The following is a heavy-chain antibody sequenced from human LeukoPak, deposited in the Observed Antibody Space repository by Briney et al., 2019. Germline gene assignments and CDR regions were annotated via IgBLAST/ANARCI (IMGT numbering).Heavy chain of an antibody. Sequence: GASVKVSCKASGYTFTGYYMHWVRQAPGQGLEWMGWINPNSGGTNYAQKFQGRVTMTRDTSISTAYMELRSLRSDDTAVYYCARVSSSWYSYYYYYMDVWGKGTTVTVSS. CDR3: ARVSSSWYSYYYYYMDV. J-gene: IGHJ6*03. V-gene: IGHV1-2*02. CDR2: INPNSGGT. CDR1: GYTFTGYY. D-gene: IGHD6-13*01.